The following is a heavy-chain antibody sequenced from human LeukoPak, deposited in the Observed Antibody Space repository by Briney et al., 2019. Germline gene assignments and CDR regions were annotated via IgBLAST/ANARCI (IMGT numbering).Heavy chain of an antibody. Sequence: PSETLSLTCAVYGGSFSGYYWSWIRQPPGKGLEWIGEINHSGSTNYNPSLKSRVTISVDTSKNQFSLKLSSVTAADTAVYYCARANYYDSSGYLCETFDYWGQGTLVTVSS. CDR2: INHSGST. V-gene: IGHV4-34*01. CDR1: GGSFSGYY. J-gene: IGHJ4*02. D-gene: IGHD3-22*01. CDR3: ARANYYDSSGYLCETFDY.